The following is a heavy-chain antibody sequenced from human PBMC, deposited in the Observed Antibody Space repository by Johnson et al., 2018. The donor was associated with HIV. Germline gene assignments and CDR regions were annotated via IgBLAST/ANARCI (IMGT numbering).Heavy chain of an antibody. CDR3: ARDHGWSRGWLFDAFDI. CDR2: IKRKPEGGPT. Sequence: MLLVESGGGLIKPGGSLRLSCAASGFTFSNAWMSWVRQGPGQGLEWVGRIKRKPEGGPTDYAAPVQGRLTIPRDDSTNTLFLQMNSLRPEDTAVYYCARDHGWSRGWLFDAFDIWGQGTMVTVSS. J-gene: IGHJ3*02. D-gene: IGHD6-19*01. V-gene: IGHV3-15*01. CDR1: GFTFSNAW.